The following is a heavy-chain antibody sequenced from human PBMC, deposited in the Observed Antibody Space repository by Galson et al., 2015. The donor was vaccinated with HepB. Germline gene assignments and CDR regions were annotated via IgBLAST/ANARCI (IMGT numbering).Heavy chain of an antibody. D-gene: IGHD5-18*01. CDR3: ANRKTAMGTYYFDY. J-gene: IGHJ4*02. CDR1: GGSISSSSYY. V-gene: IGHV4-39*01. CDR2: IYYSGST. Sequence: ETLSLTCTVSGGSISSSSYYWGWIRQPPGKGLEWIGSIYYSGSTYYNPSLKSRVTISVDTSKNQFSLKLSSVTAADTAVYYCANRKTAMGTYYFDYWGQGTLVTVFS.